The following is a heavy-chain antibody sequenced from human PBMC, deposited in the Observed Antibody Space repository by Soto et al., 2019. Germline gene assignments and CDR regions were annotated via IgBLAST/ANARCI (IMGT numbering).Heavy chain of an antibody. CDR3: ARIRDYYGSPITIRPWFDP. D-gene: IGHD3-10*01. V-gene: IGHV4-59*01. Sequence: PSETLSLTCTVAGGSISSNYWSWVRQPPGKGLEWIGYIYYSGNTNYNPSLKSRVTISVDTSKNQFSLKLNSVTAADTAVYYCARIRDYYGSPITIRPWFDPWGQGTLVTVSS. J-gene: IGHJ5*02. CDR2: IYYSGNT. CDR1: GGSISSNY.